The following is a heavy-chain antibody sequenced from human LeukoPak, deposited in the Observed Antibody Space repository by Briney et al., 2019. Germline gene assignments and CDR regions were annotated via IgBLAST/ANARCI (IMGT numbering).Heavy chain of an antibody. J-gene: IGHJ6*02. Sequence: ASMKVSCKASGYTFTGYYMHWVRQAPGQGLEWMGRINPNSGGSNYAQKFQGRVTMTRDTSISTAYMELSRLRSDDTAVYYCARCQDCYFDWLLPSAYGMDVWGQGTTVTVSS. CDR1: GYTFTGYY. V-gene: IGHV1-2*06. CDR2: INPNSGGS. D-gene: IGHD3-9*01. CDR3: ARCQDCYFDWLLPSAYGMDV.